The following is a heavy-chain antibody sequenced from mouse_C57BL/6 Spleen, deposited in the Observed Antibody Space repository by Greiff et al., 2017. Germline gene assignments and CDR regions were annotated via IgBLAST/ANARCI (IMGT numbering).Heavy chain of an antibody. D-gene: IGHD2-2*01. CDR2: INYDGSST. CDR1: GFTFSDYY. J-gene: IGHJ2*01. CDR3: ARGRGYDRGYYFDY. V-gene: IGHV5-16*01. Sequence: EVKLVESEGGLVQPGSSMKLSCTASGFTFSDYYMAWVRQVPEKGLEWVANINYDGSSTYYLDSLKSRFIISRDNAKNILYLQMSSLKSEDTATYYCARGRGYDRGYYFDYWGQGTTLTVSS.